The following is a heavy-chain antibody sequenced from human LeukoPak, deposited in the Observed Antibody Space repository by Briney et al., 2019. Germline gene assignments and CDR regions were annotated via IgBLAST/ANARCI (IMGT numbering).Heavy chain of an antibody. J-gene: IGHJ6*02. CDR3: ARDLGPNYDTLTGYYYYYYGMNV. Sequence: ASVKVSCKASGYTFTSYGISWVRQAPGQGLEWMGWISAYNGNTNYAQKLQGRVTMTTDTSTSTAYMELRSLRSDDTAVYYCARDLGPNYDTLTGYYYYYYGMNVWGQGTTVTVSS. CDR1: GYTFTSYG. D-gene: IGHD3-9*01. V-gene: IGHV1-18*01. CDR2: ISAYNGNT.